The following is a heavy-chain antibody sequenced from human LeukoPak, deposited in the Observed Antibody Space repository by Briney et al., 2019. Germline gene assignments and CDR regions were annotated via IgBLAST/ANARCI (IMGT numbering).Heavy chain of an antibody. CDR2: ISSSGSTI. J-gene: IGHJ6*04. Sequence: GGSLRLSCEASGLNFSNFGMSWVRQAPGKGLEWVSYISSSGSTIYYADSVKGRFTISRDNAKNSLYLQMNSLRAEHTAVYYCAELGITMIGGVWGKGTRSPSPQ. CDR3: AELGITMIGGV. D-gene: IGHD3-10*02. CDR1: GLNFSNFG. V-gene: IGHV3-48*04.